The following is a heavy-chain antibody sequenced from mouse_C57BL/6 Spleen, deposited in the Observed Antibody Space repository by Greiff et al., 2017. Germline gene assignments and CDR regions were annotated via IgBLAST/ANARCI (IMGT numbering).Heavy chain of an antibody. J-gene: IGHJ4*01. CDR3: ARGGQLPMDY. V-gene: IGHV1-50*01. CDR1: GYTFTSYW. Sequence: QVQLQQPGAELVKPGASVKLSCKASGYTFTSYWMQWVKQRPGQGLEWIGEIDPSDSYTNYNQKFKGKATLTVDTSSSTAYMQLSSLTSEDSAVYYCARGGQLPMDYWGQGTSVTVSS. CDR2: IDPSDSYT. D-gene: IGHD4-1*02.